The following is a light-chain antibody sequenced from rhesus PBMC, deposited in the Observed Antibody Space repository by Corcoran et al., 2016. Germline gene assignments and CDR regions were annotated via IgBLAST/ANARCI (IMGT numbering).Light chain of an antibody. Sequence: DIQMTQSPSSLSASVGDRVTISCRASQNIYIYLAWYQQKPGKAPKFLIYCASSVQTGIPSRFSGSRSGTDFTLTISSLQPENYATYYCQHYYDNPRTFDQGTKVEI. J-gene: IGKJ1*01. V-gene: IGKV1-25*02. CDR2: CAS. CDR3: QHYYDNPRT. CDR1: QNIYIY.